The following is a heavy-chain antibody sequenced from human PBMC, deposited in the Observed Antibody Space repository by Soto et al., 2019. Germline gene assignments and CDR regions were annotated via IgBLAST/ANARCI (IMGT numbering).Heavy chain of an antibody. CDR3: ARARDIVLMVYASSYYFDY. D-gene: IGHD2-8*01. V-gene: IGHV1-46*01. J-gene: IGHJ4*02. CDR2: INPSGGST. CDR1: GSTFTSYY. Sequence: ASVKVSCNPSGSTFTSYYMHCVRHSPGQGLEWIGIINPSGGSTSYAQKFQGRVTMTRDTSTSTVYMELSSLRSEDTAVYYCARARDIVLMVYASSYYFDYWGQGTLVTVSS.